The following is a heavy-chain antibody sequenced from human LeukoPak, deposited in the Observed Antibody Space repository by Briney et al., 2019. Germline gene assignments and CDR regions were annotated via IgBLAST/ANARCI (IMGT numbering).Heavy chain of an antibody. CDR2: IYYSGSA. V-gene: IGHV4-39*01. CDR1: GGSISSSSYY. Sequence: PSETLSLTCTVSGGSISSSSYYWGWIRQPPGKGLEWIGSIYYSGSAYYNPSLKSRVTISVDTSKNQFSLKLSSVTAADTAVYYCARLRWADFVVPAAINMDVWGKGTTVTVSS. CDR3: ARLRWADFVVPAAINMDV. D-gene: IGHD2-2*01. J-gene: IGHJ6*03.